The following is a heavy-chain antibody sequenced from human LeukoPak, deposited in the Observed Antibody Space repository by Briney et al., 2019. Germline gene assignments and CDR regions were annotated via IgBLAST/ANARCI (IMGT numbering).Heavy chain of an antibody. J-gene: IGHJ5*02. Sequence: SVKVSCKASGGTFSSYAISWVRQAPGQGLEWMGRIIPILGIANYVQKFQGRVTITADKSTSTAYMELSSLRSEDTAVYYCASVLSGIAVAGSFDPWGQGTLATVSS. CDR3: ASVLSGIAVAGSFDP. V-gene: IGHV1-69*04. D-gene: IGHD6-19*01. CDR1: GGTFSSYA. CDR2: IIPILGIA.